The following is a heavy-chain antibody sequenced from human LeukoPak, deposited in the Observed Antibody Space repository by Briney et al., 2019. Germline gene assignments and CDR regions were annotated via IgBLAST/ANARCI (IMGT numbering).Heavy chain of an antibody. D-gene: IGHD3-10*01. J-gene: IGHJ4*02. CDR2: IHPRSGET. CDR1: GYSFTAFY. V-gene: IGHV1-2*02. Sequence: ASVTVSFTASGYSFTAFYIHWVRQAPGQGLEWMGWIHPRSGETNYAYKFRGRVTMTRDTSISTAYMDLGSLGSDDTAVYYCARDGEYGTGSYYRGCFDYWGQGILVTVSS. CDR3: ARDGEYGTGSYYRGCFDY.